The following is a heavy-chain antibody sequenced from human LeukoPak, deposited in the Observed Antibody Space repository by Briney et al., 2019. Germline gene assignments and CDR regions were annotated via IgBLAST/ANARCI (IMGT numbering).Heavy chain of an antibody. Sequence: SVKVSCKASGGTFSSYAISCVRQAPGQGLEWMGGIIPIFGTANYAQKFQGRVTITADESTSTAYMELSSLRSEGTAVYYCAREDIVATISVFDPWGQGTLVTVSS. D-gene: IGHD5-12*01. V-gene: IGHV1-69*13. J-gene: IGHJ5*02. CDR2: IIPIFGTA. CDR1: GGTFSSYA. CDR3: AREDIVATISVFDP.